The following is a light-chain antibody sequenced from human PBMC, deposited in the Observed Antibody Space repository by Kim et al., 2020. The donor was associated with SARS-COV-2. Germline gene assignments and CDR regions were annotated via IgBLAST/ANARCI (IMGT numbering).Light chain of an antibody. CDR1: SSDVGASKY. V-gene: IGLV2-11*01. CDR2: EVS. CDR3: CSYAGSYTLI. J-gene: IGLJ2*01. Sequence: QSVTISCTGTSSDVGASKYVSWYQQHPGKAPKVIIYEVSNRPSGVPDRISGSKSGNTASLTISGLQAEDEADYYCCSYAGSYTLIFGGGTQLTVL.